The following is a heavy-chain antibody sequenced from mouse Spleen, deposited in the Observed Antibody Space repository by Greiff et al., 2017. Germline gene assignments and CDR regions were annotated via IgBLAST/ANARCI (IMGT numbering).Heavy chain of an antibody. CDR1: GYAFSSSW. CDR3: ARLHYYGYHYYAMDY. D-gene: IGHD1-2*01. CDR2: IYPGDGDT. J-gene: IGHJ4*01. V-gene: IGHV1-82*01. Sequence: LVESGPELVKPGASVKISCKASGYAFSSSWMNWVKQRPGKGLEWIGRIYPGDGDTNYNGKFKGKATLTADKSSSTAYMQLSSLTSEDSAVYFCARLHYYGYHYYAMDYWGQGTSVTVSS.